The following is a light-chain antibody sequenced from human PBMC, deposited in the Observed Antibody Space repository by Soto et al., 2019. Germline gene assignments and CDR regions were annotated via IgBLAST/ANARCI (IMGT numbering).Light chain of an antibody. V-gene: IGKV2-28*01. Sequence: DIVMTQSPLSLPVTPGEPASISCRSSRSLLHNNGYNYLDWFLQKPGQSPHLLIYLGSNRASGVPDRFSGSGSGTDFTLKISRVETEDVGVYYCMQALQTPYTFGQGTKLEIK. CDR3: MQALQTPYT. CDR2: LGS. J-gene: IGKJ2*01. CDR1: RSLLHNNGYNY.